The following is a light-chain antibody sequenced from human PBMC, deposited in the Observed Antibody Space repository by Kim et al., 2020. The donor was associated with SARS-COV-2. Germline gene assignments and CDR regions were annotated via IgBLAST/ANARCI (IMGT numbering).Light chain of an antibody. J-gene: IGKJ1*01. V-gene: IGKV1-39*01. CDR1: QSISSY. CDR2: AAS. Sequence: ASVGDRVTITCRASQSISSYLNWYQQKPGKAPKLLIYAASSLQSGVPSRFSGSGPGTDFTLTISSLQPEDFATYYCQQSYSTPQTFGQGTKVDIK. CDR3: QQSYSTPQT.